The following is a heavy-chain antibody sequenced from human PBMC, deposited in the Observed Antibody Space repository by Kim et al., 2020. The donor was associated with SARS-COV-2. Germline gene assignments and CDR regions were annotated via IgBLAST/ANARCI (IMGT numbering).Heavy chain of an antibody. CDR3: AKGKGFDY. Sequence: GGSLRLSCAASGFTFSSYDMTWVRQAPGKGLEWVSTIRKTGGSTYYTDSVEGRFTISRDNSKNTLYLQMNSLRVEDTAVYYCAKGKGFDYWGQGTLVTVSS. CDR2: IRKTGGST. CDR1: GFTFSSYD. V-gene: IGHV3-23*01. J-gene: IGHJ4*02.